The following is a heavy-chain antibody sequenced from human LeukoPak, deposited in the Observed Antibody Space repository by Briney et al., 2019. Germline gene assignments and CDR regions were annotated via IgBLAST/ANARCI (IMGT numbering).Heavy chain of an antibody. V-gene: IGHV3-30*04. CDR3: ARFFAKMGTMYFDY. Sequence: GGSLRLSCAASGFTFSSYAMHWVRQAPGKGLEWEAVISYDGSNKYYADSVKGRFTISRDNSKNTLYLQMNSLRAEDTAVFYCARFFAKMGTMYFDYWGQGALVTVSA. J-gene: IGHJ4*02. CDR1: GFTFSSYA. CDR2: ISYDGSNK. D-gene: IGHD5-24*01.